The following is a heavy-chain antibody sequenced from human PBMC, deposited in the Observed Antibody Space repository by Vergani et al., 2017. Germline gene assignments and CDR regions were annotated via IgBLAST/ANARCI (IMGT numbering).Heavy chain of an antibody. CDR2: IQFDGSNQ. D-gene: IGHD3-16*01. Sequence: QLQLVESGGGVVQRGGSLRLSCATPVFTLSNYDMQWIRQGPGKGLEFVAFIQFDGSNQYSADSVKGRFTLSRDFSKNTLYLQMNSLRTDDTATYYCAKHFRGWGIDYWGQGTQVIVSS. J-gene: IGHJ4*02. V-gene: IGHV3-30*02. CDR3: AKHFRGWGIDY. CDR1: VFTLSNYD.